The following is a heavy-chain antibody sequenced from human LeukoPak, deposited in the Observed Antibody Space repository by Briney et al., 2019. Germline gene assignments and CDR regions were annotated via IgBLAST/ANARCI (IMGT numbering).Heavy chain of an antibody. J-gene: IGHJ1*01. CDR3: ATFLAVIAARDSLYFQH. Sequence: GGSLRLSCAASGFTFSNYAMSWVRQAPGKGLEWVSSVSGSGGVTYHADSVKGRFTISRDNSKNTLHLQMNSLRAEDTAVYYCATFLAVIAARDSLYFQHWGQGTLVSVSS. V-gene: IGHV3-23*01. D-gene: IGHD6-6*01. CDR2: VSGSGGVT. CDR1: GFTFSNYA.